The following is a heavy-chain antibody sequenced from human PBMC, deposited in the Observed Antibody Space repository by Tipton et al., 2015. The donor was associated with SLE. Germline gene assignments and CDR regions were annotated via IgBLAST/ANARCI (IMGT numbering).Heavy chain of an antibody. CDR1: GGSISSYY. J-gene: IGHJ4*02. D-gene: IGHD3-3*01. CDR2: VHYSGST. CDR3: ARGGVTIFGVVIPNLFDY. Sequence: TLSLTCTVSGGSISSYYWSWIRQPPGKGLEWIGYVHYSGSTNHNPSLKSRVTISADTSKNQLSLKLSSVTAADTAVYYCARGGVTIFGVVIPNLFDYWGQGTLVTVSS. V-gene: IGHV4-59*01.